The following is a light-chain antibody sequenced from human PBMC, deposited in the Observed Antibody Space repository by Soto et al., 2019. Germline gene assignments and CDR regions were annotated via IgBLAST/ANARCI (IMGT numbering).Light chain of an antibody. CDR2: YDS. J-gene: IGLJ2*01. CDR3: RVWDSSSDRDVV. CDR1: NIGSKR. V-gene: IGLV3-21*04. Sequence: VLTQPPSVSVAPGKTARITCGGNNIGSKRVHWYQQKPDQAPVLVIYYDSDRPSGVPERFSGSNSANTATLTISRVEAGEEADYYCRVWDSSSDRDVVFGGGTKLTVL.